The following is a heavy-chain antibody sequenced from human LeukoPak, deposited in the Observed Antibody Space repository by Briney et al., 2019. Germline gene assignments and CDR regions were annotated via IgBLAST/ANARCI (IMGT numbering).Heavy chain of an antibody. CDR2: IYYSGST. CDR1: GGSISSYY. V-gene: IGHV4-59*01. Sequence: PSETLSLTCTVSGGSISSYYWSWIRQPPGKGLEWIGYIYYSGSTNYNPSLKSRVTISVDTSKNQFSLKLSSVTAADTAVYYCARYSNYQMFDYWGQGTLVTASS. J-gene: IGHJ4*02. D-gene: IGHD4-11*01. CDR3: ARYSNYQMFDY.